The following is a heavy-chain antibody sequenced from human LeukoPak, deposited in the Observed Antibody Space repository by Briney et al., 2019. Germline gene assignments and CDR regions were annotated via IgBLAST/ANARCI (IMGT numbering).Heavy chain of an antibody. CDR1: GFAFSSFA. CDR3: AKFSRRFQLLSSTDY. D-gene: IGHD2-2*01. CDR2: ISSGDST. V-gene: IGHV3-23*01. Sequence: SGGSLRLSCAASGFAFSSFAMTWVRQAPGKGLEWVSGISSGDSTYYPDSVRGRFTISRDNSKNTLYLQMNSLRAEDTAVYYCAKFSRRFQLLSSTDYWGQGTLVTVSS. J-gene: IGHJ4*02.